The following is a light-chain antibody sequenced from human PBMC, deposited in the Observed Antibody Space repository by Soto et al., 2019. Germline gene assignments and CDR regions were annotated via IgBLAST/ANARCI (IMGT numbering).Light chain of an antibody. Sequence: QAVVTQEPSLTVSPGGTVTLTCGSSTGAVTNGHYPYWFQQKPGQAPRTLIYDTTNRHSWTPARFSGSLLGGKAALTLSGAQPEDEAEYYCWLSSNGNYVFCNGTKVTV. V-gene: IGLV7-46*01. CDR3: WLSSNGNYV. CDR2: DTT. J-gene: IGLJ1*01. CDR1: TGAVTNGHY.